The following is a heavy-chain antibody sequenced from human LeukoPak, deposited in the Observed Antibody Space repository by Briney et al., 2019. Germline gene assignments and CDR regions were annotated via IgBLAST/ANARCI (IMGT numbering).Heavy chain of an antibody. CDR1: GFTFSTYA. Sequence: GGSLRLSCAASGFTFSTYAMTWVRQAPGKGLEWVSGINSNGDEIYYADSVRGRFTISRDNSNNALYLQMDSLRAEDTAVYYCANWIGSSSRDYWGQGILVTVSS. D-gene: IGHD6-6*01. CDR2: INSNGDEI. J-gene: IGHJ4*02. V-gene: IGHV3-23*01. CDR3: ANWIGSSSRDY.